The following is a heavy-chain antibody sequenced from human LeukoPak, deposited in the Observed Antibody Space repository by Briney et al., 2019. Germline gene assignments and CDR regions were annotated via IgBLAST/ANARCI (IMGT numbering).Heavy chain of an antibody. CDR3: AREVSTSPRTSQYYYYYGMDV. D-gene: IGHD2-2*01. Sequence: ASVKVSCKASGYTFTGYYMHWVRQAPGQGLEWMGWINPNSGGTNYAQKFQGRVTMIRDTSISTAYMELSRLRSDDTAVYYCAREVSTSPRTSQYYYYYGMDVWGQGTTVTVSS. J-gene: IGHJ6*02. CDR1: GYTFTGYY. CDR2: INPNSGGT. V-gene: IGHV1-2*02.